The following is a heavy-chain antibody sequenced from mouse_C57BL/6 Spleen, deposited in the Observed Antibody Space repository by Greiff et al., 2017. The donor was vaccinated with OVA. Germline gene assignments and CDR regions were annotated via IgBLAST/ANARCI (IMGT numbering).Heavy chain of an antibody. J-gene: IGHJ2*01. CDR3: ARGGYWDYFDY. CDR1: GYSFTGYF. D-gene: IGHD3-2*02. V-gene: IGHV1-20*01. Sequence: EVQLQQSGPELVKPGDSVKISCKASGYSFTGYFMNWVMQSHGKSLEWIGRINPYNGDTFYNQKFKGKATLTVDKSSSTAHMELRSLTSEDSAVYYCARGGYWDYFDYWGQGTTLTVSS. CDR2: INPYNGDT.